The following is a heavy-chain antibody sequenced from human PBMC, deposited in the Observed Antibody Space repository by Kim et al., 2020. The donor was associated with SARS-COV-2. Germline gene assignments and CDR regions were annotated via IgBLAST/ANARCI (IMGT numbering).Heavy chain of an antibody. CDR3: ARDSSYAFDV. CDR2: ISSGGSDT. CDR1: GFTFSSSR. Sequence: GGSLRLSCAASGFTFSSSRMHWVRQAPGKGLEWVSRISSGGSDTTYADSVKGRFTISRDNAKNTLYLQMNSLRAEDTAVYFCARDSSYAFDVGIQGTTV. V-gene: IGHV3-74*01. J-gene: IGHJ3*01.